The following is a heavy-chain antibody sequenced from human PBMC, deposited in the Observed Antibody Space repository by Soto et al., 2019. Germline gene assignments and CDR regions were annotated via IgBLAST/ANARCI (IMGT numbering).Heavy chain of an antibody. Sequence: SGPTLVNPTQTLTLICTFSGFSLSTTGVGVGWIRQPPGKALEWLALIYWNDYKHYSPSLKSRLTITKDTSKDQVVLTMTNMDPVDTATYYCAHSFKRAATGPLYYYAMDVWGQGTTVTVSS. CDR2: IYWNDYK. V-gene: IGHV2-5*01. CDR3: AHSFKRAATGPLYYYAMDV. J-gene: IGHJ6*02. D-gene: IGHD6-13*01. CDR1: GFSLSTTGVG.